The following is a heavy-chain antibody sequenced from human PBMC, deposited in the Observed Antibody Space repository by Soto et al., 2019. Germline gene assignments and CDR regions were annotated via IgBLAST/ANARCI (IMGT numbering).Heavy chain of an antibody. Sequence: PSETLSLTCAVYGGSFSGYYWGWIRQSPGKGLEWIGEINHSGSTNYIPSLKSRVTISLDTSKNQFSLKLASVTAADTAVYYCARGPLGYCSGTSCHTYYFDSWGLGTLVTVSS. CDR3: ARGPLGYCSGTSCHTYYFDS. CDR2: INHSGST. D-gene: IGHD2-2*01. V-gene: IGHV4-34*01. CDR1: GGSFSGYY. J-gene: IGHJ4*02.